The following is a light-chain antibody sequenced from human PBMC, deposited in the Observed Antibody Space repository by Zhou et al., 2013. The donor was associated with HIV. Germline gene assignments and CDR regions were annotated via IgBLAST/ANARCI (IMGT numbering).Light chain of an antibody. J-gene: IGKJ2*01. Sequence: DIQMSQSPSSLSAAVGDSVTITCRASQSIRHFLNWYQHKSGRAPRLIVYGASNLQSEVPSRFSGSGSGTDFTLTISSLQPEDFATYFCQQSYSVPPTFGQGTKLEI. V-gene: IGKV1-39*01. CDR3: QQSYSVPPT. CDR1: QSIRHF. CDR2: GAS.